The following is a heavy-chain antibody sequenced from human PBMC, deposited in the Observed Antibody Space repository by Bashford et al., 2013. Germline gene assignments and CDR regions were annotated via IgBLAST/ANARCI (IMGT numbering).Heavy chain of an antibody. CDR3: ARDSGSGSNYFDY. D-gene: IGHD6-19*01. CDR2: INLTGGGT. J-gene: IGHJ4*02. CDR1: AYTFIYYH. Sequence: ASVKVSCKASAYTFIYYHMHWVRQAPGQGLEWMGIINLTGGGTTYAQKFQGRVTMTRDTSTSTVYMELSGLRSEDTAVYYCARDSGSGSNYFDYWGQGTLVTVSS. V-gene: IGHV1-46*01.